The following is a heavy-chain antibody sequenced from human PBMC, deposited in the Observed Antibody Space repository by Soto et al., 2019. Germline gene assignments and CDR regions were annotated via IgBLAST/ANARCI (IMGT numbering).Heavy chain of an antibody. CDR2: IIPIFGTA. Sequence: SVKVSCKASGGTFSSYAISWVRQAPGQGLEWMGGIIPIFGTANYAQKFQGRVTITADESTSTAYMELSSLRSEDTAVYYCARDLGGATRVNAFDIWGQGTMVTVSS. CDR3: ARDLGGATRVNAFDI. V-gene: IGHV1-69*13. D-gene: IGHD1-26*01. J-gene: IGHJ3*02. CDR1: GGTFSSYA.